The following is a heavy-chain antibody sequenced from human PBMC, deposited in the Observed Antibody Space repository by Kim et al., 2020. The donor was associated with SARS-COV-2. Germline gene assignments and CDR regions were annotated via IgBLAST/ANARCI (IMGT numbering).Heavy chain of an antibody. CDR3: AKRRGSGTYSFDS. Sequence: GGSLRLSCAASGFIFSNYGMHWVRQAPGKGLEWVALISYDRSDKYYADSVKGRFTISRDNSKSTLYLQMNSLRAEDTAVYYCAKRRGSGTYSFDSWGHGTLVTVSS. J-gene: IGHJ4*01. CDR1: GFIFSNYG. D-gene: IGHD3-10*01. V-gene: IGHV3-30*18. CDR2: ISYDRSDK.